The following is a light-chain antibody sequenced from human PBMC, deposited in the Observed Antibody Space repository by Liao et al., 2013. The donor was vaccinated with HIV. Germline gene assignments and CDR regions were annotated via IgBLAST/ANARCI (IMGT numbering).Light chain of an antibody. J-gene: IGLJ2*01. Sequence: SYELTQAPSVSVPPGQTATITCSGDKVGHKIVSWYQLRPGQPPAAVMYLNGQRPSGIPERFSGSKSGNTATLTISGTQPMDEADYYCQAWDRNTAIFGGGTKLTVL. CDR2: LNG. CDR1: KVGHKI. CDR3: QAWDRNTAI. V-gene: IGLV3-1*01.